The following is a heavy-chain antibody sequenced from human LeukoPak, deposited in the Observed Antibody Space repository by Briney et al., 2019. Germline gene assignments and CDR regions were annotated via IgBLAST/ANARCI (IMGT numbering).Heavy chain of an antibody. J-gene: IGHJ4*02. V-gene: IGHV1-2*02. CDR2: INPNSGGA. Sequence: ASVKVSCKASGYSFTGYYLHWERQAPGQGLEWMGWINPNSGGANSAQKFQGRVTMTRDTSISTAYMELSGLRSDDTAVYYCASSPPGITTRPSFWGQGTLVTVSS. D-gene: IGHD1/OR15-1a*01. CDR1: GYSFTGYY. CDR3: ASSPPGITTRPSF.